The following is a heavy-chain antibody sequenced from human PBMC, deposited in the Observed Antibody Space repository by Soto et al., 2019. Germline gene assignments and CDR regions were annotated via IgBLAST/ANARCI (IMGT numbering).Heavy chain of an antibody. CDR2: IIPILGIA. J-gene: IGHJ4*02. D-gene: IGHD6-13*01. V-gene: IGHV1-69*02. Sequence: SVKVSCKASGGTFSSYTISWVRQAPGQGLEWMGRIIPILGIANYAQKFQGRVTITADKSTSTAYMELSSLRSGDTAVYYCAISPEGLYSSSWYYFDYWGQGALVTVSS. CDR1: GGTFSSYT. CDR3: AISPEGLYSSSWYYFDY.